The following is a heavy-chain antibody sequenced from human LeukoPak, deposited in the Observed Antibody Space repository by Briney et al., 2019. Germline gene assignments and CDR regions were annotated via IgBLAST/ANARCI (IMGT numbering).Heavy chain of an antibody. J-gene: IGHJ5*02. CDR2: ISAYNGNT. V-gene: IGHV1-18*01. D-gene: IGHD6-13*01. Sequence: ASVKVSCKASGYTFTSYGISWVRQAPGQGLEWMGWISAYNGNTNYAQKLQGRVTVTTDTSTSTAYMELRSLRSDDTAVYYCARVARYSSSWYGETNWFDPWGQGTLVTVSS. CDR3: ARVARYSSSWYGETNWFDP. CDR1: GYTFTSYG.